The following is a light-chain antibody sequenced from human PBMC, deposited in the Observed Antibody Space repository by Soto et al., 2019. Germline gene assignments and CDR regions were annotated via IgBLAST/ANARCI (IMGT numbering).Light chain of an antibody. Sequence: QSALTQPASVSGSPGQSIIISCTGTTSDVGSYNLVSLYQQHPGKPPKLMIYEGNKRPSGVSNRFSGSKSANTASLTISGLQTEDEADYYCCSYAGTNTFVFGTGTKVTAL. V-gene: IGLV2-23*01. J-gene: IGLJ1*01. CDR2: EGN. CDR1: TSDVGSYNL. CDR3: CSYAGTNTFV.